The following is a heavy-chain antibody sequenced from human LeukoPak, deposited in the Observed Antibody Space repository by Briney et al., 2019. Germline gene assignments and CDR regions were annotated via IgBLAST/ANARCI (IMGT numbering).Heavy chain of an antibody. CDR2: IKSKADGGTT. CDR3: TTVPPSYDVLAGYSDSDY. D-gene: IGHD3-9*01. V-gene: IGHV3-15*01. J-gene: IGHJ4*02. Sequence: GGSLRLSCEASGFTFYNTWMTWVRQVPGKGLEWVGRIKSKADGGTTDYAAPVKGRFTISRDDSKTTLFLQMNSLRTEDTAVYYCTTVPPSYDVLAGYSDSDYWGQGTLVTVSS. CDR1: GFTFYNTW.